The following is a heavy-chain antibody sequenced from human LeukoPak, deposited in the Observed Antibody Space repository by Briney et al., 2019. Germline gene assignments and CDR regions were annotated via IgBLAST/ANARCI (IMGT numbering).Heavy chain of an antibody. Sequence: SLNLSCAASGFTYSSYEMNWVRHASVKGLEWLSYISSGGSTIYYADSVKGRFTISRDNSKNTLYLQMNSLRAEDTAVYYCAKIPEGPDDYWGQGTLVTVSS. CDR2: ISSGGSTI. D-gene: IGHD1-14*01. CDR1: GFTYSSYE. V-gene: IGHV3-48*03. J-gene: IGHJ4*02. CDR3: AKIPEGPDDY.